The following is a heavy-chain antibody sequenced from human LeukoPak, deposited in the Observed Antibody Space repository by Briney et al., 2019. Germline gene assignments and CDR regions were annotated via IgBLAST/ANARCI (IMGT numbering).Heavy chain of an antibody. Sequence: ASVKVSCKASGYSFTSYGISWVRQAPGQVLEWIGWISAYNGNTNYAQKLHGGVTMTTDTSTSTAYMELRSLRSDDTAVYYCARDNLHSLVDYWGQGTLVTVSS. V-gene: IGHV1-18*01. CDR2: ISAYNGNT. D-gene: IGHD2-15*01. CDR1: GYSFTSYG. J-gene: IGHJ4*02. CDR3: ARDNLHSLVDY.